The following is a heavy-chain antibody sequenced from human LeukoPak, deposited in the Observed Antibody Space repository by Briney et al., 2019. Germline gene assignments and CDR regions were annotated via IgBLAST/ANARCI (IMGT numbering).Heavy chain of an antibody. CDR1: GYTFTSYY. J-gene: IGHJ6*03. Sequence: PTASVTVSCKASGYTFTSYYMHWVRQAPGQGLEWMGIINPSGGSTSYAQKFQGRVTMTRDMSTSTVYMELSSLRSEDTAVYYCARDAGGSGSYPPSYMDVWGKGTTVTVSS. CDR2: INPSGGST. V-gene: IGHV1-46*01. D-gene: IGHD3-10*01. CDR3: ARDAGGSGSYPPSYMDV.